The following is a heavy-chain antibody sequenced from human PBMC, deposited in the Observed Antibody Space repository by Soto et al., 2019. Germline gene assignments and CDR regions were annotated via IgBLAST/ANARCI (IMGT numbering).Heavy chain of an antibody. D-gene: IGHD3-10*01. J-gene: IGHJ5*02. V-gene: IGHV4-34*01. CDR1: GGSFSGYY. CDR3: ARLPSLGYGSGSYSFWFDP. Sequence: SETLSLTCAVYGGSFSGYYWSWIRQPPGKGLEWIGEINHSGSTNYNPSLKSRVTISVDTSKNQFSLKLSSVTAADTAVYYCARLPSLGYGSGSYSFWFDPWGQGTLVTVSS. CDR2: INHSGST.